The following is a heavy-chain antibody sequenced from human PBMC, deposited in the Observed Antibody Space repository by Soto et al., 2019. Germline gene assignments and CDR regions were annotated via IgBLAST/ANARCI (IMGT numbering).Heavy chain of an antibody. Sequence: ASVKVSCKGAGYTFSGDHRRWVRQAPGQGLEWMGWISAYNGNTNYAQKLQGRVTMTTDTSISTAYMELRSLRSDDTAVYYCARGVEVIGYWGQATLVTVSS. CDR3: ARGVEVIGY. J-gene: IGHJ4*02. V-gene: IGHV1-18*01. CDR2: ISAYNGNT. D-gene: IGHD2-21*01. CDR1: GYTFSGDH.